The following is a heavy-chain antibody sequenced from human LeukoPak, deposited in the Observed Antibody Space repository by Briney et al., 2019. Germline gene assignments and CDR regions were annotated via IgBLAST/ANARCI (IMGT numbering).Heavy chain of an antibody. CDR3: AREKEMATISYYYYYMDV. CDR2: IYTSGST. Sequence: SETLSLTFTVSGGSISSYYWSWIRQPAGKGLEWIGRIYTSGSTNYNPSLKSRVTMSVDTSKNQFCLKLSSVTAADTAVYYCAREKEMATISYYYYYMDVWGKGTTVTVSS. J-gene: IGHJ6*03. V-gene: IGHV4-4*07. CDR1: GGSISSYY. D-gene: IGHD5-24*01.